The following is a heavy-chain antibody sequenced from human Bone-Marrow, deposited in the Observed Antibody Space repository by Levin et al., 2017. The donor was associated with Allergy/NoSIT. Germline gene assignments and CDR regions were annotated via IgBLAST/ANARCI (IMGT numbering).Heavy chain of an antibody. D-gene: IGHD4-17*01. CDR3: VHLQMTSVIDGGDC. Sequence: GESLKISCTASGFAFSAYAMSWVRQAPGKGLEWVSGISHTGGTYNVDSVEGRFTISRDNSRNTLYLQMNSLRAGDTAVYYCVHLQMTSVIDGGDCWGQGTLVTVSS. J-gene: IGHJ4*02. CDR2: ISHTGGT. V-gene: IGHV3-23*01. CDR1: GFAFSAYA.